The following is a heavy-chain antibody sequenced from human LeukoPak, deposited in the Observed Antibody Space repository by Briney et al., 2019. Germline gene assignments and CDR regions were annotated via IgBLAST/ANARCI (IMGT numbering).Heavy chain of an antibody. J-gene: IGHJ3*02. CDR1: GGSISSYY. D-gene: IGHD3-9*01. CDR2: IFYSGST. V-gene: IGHV4-30-4*01. CDR3: ARPRVYDILTGYPSDAFDI. Sequence: SETLSLTCTVSGGSISSYYWSWIRQPPGKGLEWIGYIFYSGSTYYNPSLKSRVTISVDTSKNQFSLKLSSVTAADTAVYYCARPRVYDILTGYPSDAFDIWGQGTMVTVSS.